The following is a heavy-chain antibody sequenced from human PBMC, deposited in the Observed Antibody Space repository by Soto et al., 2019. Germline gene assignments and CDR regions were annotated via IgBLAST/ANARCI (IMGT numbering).Heavy chain of an antibody. Sequence: PXVSLRLSCAASGFTVSSNYMSWVRQAPGKGLEWVSVIYSGGSTYYADSVKGRFTISRDNSKNTLYLQMNSLRAEDTAVYYCARGGSYSPLDYWGQGTLVTVSS. D-gene: IGHD1-26*01. CDR2: IYSGGST. CDR1: GFTVSSNY. V-gene: IGHV3-53*01. J-gene: IGHJ4*02. CDR3: ARGGSYSPLDY.